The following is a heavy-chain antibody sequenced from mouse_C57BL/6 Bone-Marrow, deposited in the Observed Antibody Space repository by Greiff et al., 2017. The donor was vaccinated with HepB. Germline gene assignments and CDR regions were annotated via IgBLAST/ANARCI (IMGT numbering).Heavy chain of an antibody. D-gene: IGHD4-1*02. V-gene: IGHV7-3*01. Sequence: VQLKESGGGLVQPGGSLSLSCAASGFNFTDHYMSWVRQPPGKALEWLGFIRNKANGYTTEYSASVKGRFTISSDNSQSILYLQMNALIAEDSATYYFARYGPTGHWYVDVWGTGTTVTVSS. CDR1: GFNFTDHY. CDR2: IRNKANGYTT. CDR3: ARYGPTGHWYVDV. J-gene: IGHJ1*03.